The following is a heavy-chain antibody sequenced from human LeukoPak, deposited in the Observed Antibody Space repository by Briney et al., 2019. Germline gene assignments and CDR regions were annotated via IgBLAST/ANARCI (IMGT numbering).Heavy chain of an antibody. D-gene: IGHD6-19*01. J-gene: IGHJ6*03. Sequence: ASVKVSCKASGYTFTSYDINWVRQATGQGLEWMGWMNPNSGNTGYAQKFQGRVTITRNTSISTAYMGLSSLRAEDTAVYYCARGSIPPGRGWSYYYYYMDVWGKGTTVTVSS. CDR2: MNPNSGNT. CDR3: ARGSIPPGRGWSYYYYYMDV. V-gene: IGHV1-8*03. CDR1: GYTFTSYD.